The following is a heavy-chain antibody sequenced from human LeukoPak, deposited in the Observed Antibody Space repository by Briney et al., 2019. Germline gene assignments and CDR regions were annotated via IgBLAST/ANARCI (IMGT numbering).Heavy chain of an antibody. CDR3: ARAATKDIIIVRGLDY. V-gene: IGHV4-34*01. CDR1: GGSFSGYY. Sequence: SETLSLTCAVYGGSFSGYYWSWIRQPPGKGLEWIAEIYDGGSTNYNPSLNSRVTISLEKSKNQFSLKLTSVTPADTAVYFCARAATKDIIIVRGLDYWGQGTLVTVSS. J-gene: IGHJ4*02. D-gene: IGHD3-10*01. CDR2: IYDGGST.